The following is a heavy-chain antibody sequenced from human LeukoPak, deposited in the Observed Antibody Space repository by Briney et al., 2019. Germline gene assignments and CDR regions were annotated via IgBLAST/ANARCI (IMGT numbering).Heavy chain of an antibody. D-gene: IGHD1-26*01. Sequence: GGSLRLSCAASGFTFSDYYMSWIRQAPGKGLECVSYISSSGSTIYYADSVKGRFTISRDNAKNSLYLQMNSLRAEDTAVYYCARVLGSQTEGYYFDYWRRGTLVTVSS. V-gene: IGHV3-11*04. CDR2: ISSSGSTI. J-gene: IGHJ4*02. CDR1: GFTFSDYY. CDR3: ARVLGSQTEGYYFDY.